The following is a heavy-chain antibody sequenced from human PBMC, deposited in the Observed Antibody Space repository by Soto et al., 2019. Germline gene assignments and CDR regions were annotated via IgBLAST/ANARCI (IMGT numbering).Heavy chain of an antibody. V-gene: IGHV4-59*01. Sequence: PXETLSLTCTVSGGSISSYYWSWIRQPPGKGLEWIGYIYYSGSTNYNPSLKSRVTISVDTSKNQFSLKLSSVTAADTAVYYCARIQVVYYDSSGYSSYGMDVWGQGTTVTVSS. J-gene: IGHJ6*02. CDR2: IYYSGST. CDR3: ARIQVVYYDSSGYSSYGMDV. D-gene: IGHD3-22*01. CDR1: GGSISSYY.